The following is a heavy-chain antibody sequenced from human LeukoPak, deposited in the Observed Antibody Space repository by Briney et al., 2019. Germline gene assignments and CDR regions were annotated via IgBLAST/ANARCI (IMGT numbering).Heavy chain of an antibody. CDR2: IKPNSGGT. Sequence: ASVKVSCKASGYTFTGYYMHWVRQAPGQGLEWMGWIKPNSGGTNYAQKFQGRVTMTRDTSISTAYMELSRLRSDDTAVYYCARDLRYSSGWSASGMDVWGKGTTVTISS. V-gene: IGHV1-2*02. D-gene: IGHD6-19*01. CDR1: GYTFTGYY. J-gene: IGHJ6*03. CDR3: ARDLRYSSGWSASGMDV.